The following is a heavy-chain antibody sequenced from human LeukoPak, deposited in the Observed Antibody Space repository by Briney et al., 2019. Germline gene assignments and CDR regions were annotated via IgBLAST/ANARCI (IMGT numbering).Heavy chain of an antibody. J-gene: IGHJ6*02. Sequence: KPSETLSLTCTVSGGSISSYYWSWIRQPAGKGLEWIGRIYTSGSTNYNPSLKSRVTMSVDTSKNQFSLKLSSVTAADTAVYYCARVVVGQTYSYYYYGMDVWGQGTTVTVSS. CDR1: GGSISSYY. V-gene: IGHV4-4*07. CDR3: ARVVVGQTYSYYYYGMDV. D-gene: IGHD2-15*01. CDR2: IYTSGST.